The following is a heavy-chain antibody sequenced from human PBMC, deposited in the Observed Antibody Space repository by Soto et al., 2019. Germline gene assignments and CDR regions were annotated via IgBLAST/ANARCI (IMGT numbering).Heavy chain of an antibody. J-gene: IGHJ6*02. CDR2: INHSGST. D-gene: IGHD3-3*01. CDR1: GGSFSGYY. V-gene: IGHV4-34*01. CDR3: ARGGIRFLEWLSRPHYYYGMDV. Sequence: ETLSLTCAVYGGSFSGYYWSWIRQPPGKGLEWIGEINHSGSTNYNPSLKSRVTISVDTSKNQFSLKLSSVTAADTAVYYCARGGIRFLEWLSRPHYYYGMDVWGQGTTVTVSS.